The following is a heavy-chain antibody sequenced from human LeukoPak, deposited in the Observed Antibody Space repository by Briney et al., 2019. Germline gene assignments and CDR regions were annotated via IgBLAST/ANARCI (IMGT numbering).Heavy chain of an antibody. CDR1: GFTFSNYW. D-gene: IGHD6-19*01. J-gene: IGHJ4*02. CDR3: ARLSTAVAAGDY. Sequence: GGSLRLSCAASGFTFSNYWMSWVRQAPGKGLEWVANIKQDGSEKYYVDSVEGRFTISRDNAKNSLYLQMNSLRAEDTAVYYCARLSTAVAAGDYWGQGTLVTVSS. CDR2: IKQDGSEK. V-gene: IGHV3-7*01.